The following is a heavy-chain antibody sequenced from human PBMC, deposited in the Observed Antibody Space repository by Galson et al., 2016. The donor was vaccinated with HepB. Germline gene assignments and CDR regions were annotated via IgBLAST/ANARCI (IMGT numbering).Heavy chain of an antibody. D-gene: IGHD3-3*01. CDR3: AESITIFGVVILVYYGMDV. CDR2: LSYDGSNE. J-gene: IGHJ6*02. CDR1: GFTFSSYA. V-gene: IGHV3-30-3*01. Sequence: SLRLSCAASGFTFSSYAMHWVRQAPGKGLEWVAVLSYDGSNEYYAHLVTGRFTVSTDNSKNTLKLQMNSLRDEDTGVYYCAESITIFGVVILVYYGMDVWGQGTTVTVSS.